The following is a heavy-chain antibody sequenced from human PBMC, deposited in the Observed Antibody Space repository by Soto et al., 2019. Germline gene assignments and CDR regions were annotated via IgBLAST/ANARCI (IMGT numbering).Heavy chain of an antibody. CDR3: ARDEARVGATDLGYYYYYYGMDV. CDR2: ISYDGSNK. Sequence: GGSLRLSCAASGFTFSSYAMHWVRQAPGKGLEWVAVISYDGSNKYYADSAKGRFTISRDNSKNTLYLQMNSLRAEDTAVYYCARDEARVGATDLGYYYYYYGMDVWGQGTTVTVSS. J-gene: IGHJ6*02. CDR1: GFTFSSYA. D-gene: IGHD1-26*01. V-gene: IGHV3-30-3*01.